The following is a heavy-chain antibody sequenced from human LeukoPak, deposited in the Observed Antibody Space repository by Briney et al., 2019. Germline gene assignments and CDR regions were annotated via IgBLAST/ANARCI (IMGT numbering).Heavy chain of an antibody. CDR2: IFYSGST. J-gene: IGHJ6*02. Sequence: PSETLSLTCTVSGGSVSGYYWSWIRQPPGKGLEWIGYIFYSGSTNYNPSLKSRVTISVDTSKNQFSLKLSSVTAADTAVYYCARGFSSGWYPYYYYGMDVWGQGTTVTVSS. CDR3: ARGFSSGWYPYYYYGMDV. V-gene: IGHV4-59*02. D-gene: IGHD6-19*01. CDR1: GGSVSGYY.